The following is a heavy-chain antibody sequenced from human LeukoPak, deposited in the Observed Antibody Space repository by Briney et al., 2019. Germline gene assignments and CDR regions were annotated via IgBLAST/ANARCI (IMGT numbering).Heavy chain of an antibody. D-gene: IGHD3-16*01. CDR1: GFTFSSYA. J-gene: IGHJ5*02. Sequence: PGGSLRLSCSASGFTFSSYAMHWVRQAPGKGLEYVSAISSNGGSTYYADSVKGRFTISRDNAKNSLYLQMNSLRAEDTAVYYCARDGGGIWFDPWGQGTLVTVSS. V-gene: IGHV3-64*04. CDR2: ISSNGGST. CDR3: ARDGGGIWFDP.